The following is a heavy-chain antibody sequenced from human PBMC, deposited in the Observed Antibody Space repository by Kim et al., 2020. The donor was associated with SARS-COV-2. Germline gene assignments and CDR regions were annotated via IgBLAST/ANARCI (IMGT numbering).Heavy chain of an antibody. V-gene: IGHV3-74*01. J-gene: IGHJ6*03. D-gene: IGHD1-7*01. Sequence: GGSLRLSCAASGFTFSSYWMHWVRQAPGKGLVWVSRINSDGSSTSYADSVKGRFTISRDNAKNTLYLQMNSLRAEDTAVYYCARDPGWNYGHYYYYMDVWGKGTTVTVSS. CDR1: GFTFSSYW. CDR3: ARDPGWNYGHYYYYMDV. CDR2: INSDGSST.